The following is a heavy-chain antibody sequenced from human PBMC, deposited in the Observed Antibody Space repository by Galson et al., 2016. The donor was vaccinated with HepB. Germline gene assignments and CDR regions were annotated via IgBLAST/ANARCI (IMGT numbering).Heavy chain of an antibody. CDR2: ISASALKT. CDR1: GYTFGSYA. D-gene: IGHD3-10*02. V-gene: IGHV3-23*01. J-gene: IGHJ5*02. CDR3: AKGGTYVIASIDR. Sequence: SLKLSCAGSGYTFGSYAINWLRQAPGQGLEWVSAISASALKTHYAHSVQGRFTISRDTSKNTPSRQLNSLRAEDTAVYYCAKGGTYVIASIDRWGQGTLVTVSS.